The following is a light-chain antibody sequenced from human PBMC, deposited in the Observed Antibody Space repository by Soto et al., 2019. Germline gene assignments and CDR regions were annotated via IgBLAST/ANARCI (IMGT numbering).Light chain of an antibody. Sequence: QSVLTQPPSASGTPGQRVTISCSGSSSNIERNYAYWYQQLPGTAPKLLIYGNSNRPSGVPDRFSGSKSGTSASLAITGLQAEDEADYYCQSYDSSLSGYVFGTGTKLTVL. CDR1: SSNIERNY. CDR3: QSYDSSLSGYV. J-gene: IGLJ1*01. CDR2: GNS. V-gene: IGLV1-40*01.